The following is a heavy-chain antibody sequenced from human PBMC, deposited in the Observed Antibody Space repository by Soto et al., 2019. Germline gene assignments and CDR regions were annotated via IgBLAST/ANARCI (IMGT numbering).Heavy chain of an antibody. Sequence: GGSLRLSCSASGFTFSSYAMHWVRQAPGKGLEYVSAISSNGGSTYYADSVKGRFTISRDNSKNTLYLQMSSLRAEDTAVYYCVTGRRTEGITLTVVVINGTHDAFDIWGQGTMVTVSS. CDR3: VTGRRTEGITLTVVVINGTHDAFDI. V-gene: IGHV3-64D*08. CDR1: GFTFSSYA. CDR2: ISSNGGST. J-gene: IGHJ3*02. D-gene: IGHD3-22*01.